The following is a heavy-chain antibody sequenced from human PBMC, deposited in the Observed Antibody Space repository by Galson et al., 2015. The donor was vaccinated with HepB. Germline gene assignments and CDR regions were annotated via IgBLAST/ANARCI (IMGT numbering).Heavy chain of an antibody. J-gene: IGHJ4*02. CDR3: ARGPAYSSSWYIFDY. V-gene: IGHV3-48*03. Sequence: SLRLSCAASGFTFSSYEMNWVRQAPGKGLEWVSYISSSGSTIYYADSVKGRFTISRDNAKNLLYLQMNSLRAEDTAVYYCARGPAYSSSWYIFDYWGQGTLVTVSS. CDR1: GFTFSSYE. D-gene: IGHD6-13*01. CDR2: ISSSGSTI.